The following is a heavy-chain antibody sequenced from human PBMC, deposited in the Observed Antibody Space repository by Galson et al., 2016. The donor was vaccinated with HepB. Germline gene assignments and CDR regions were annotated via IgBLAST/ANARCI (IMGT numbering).Heavy chain of an antibody. J-gene: IGHJ4*02. V-gene: IGHV4-59*06. CDR3: ARSSGWQVDY. D-gene: IGHD6-19*01. CDR1: GGSTSSNY. CDR2: VYSSGST. Sequence: ATLSLTCTVSGGSTSSNYWSWIRQPPGKGLEWVGYVYSSGSTYYNPSLKSRATISADTSKNIFSLSLTSMTAADTAVYYCARSSGWQVDYWGQGTLVTVSS.